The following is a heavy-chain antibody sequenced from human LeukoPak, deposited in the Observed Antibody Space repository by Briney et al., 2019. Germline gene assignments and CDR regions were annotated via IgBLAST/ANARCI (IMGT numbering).Heavy chain of an antibody. V-gene: IGHV4-34*01. CDR2: INHSGST. D-gene: IGHD5-24*01. Sequence: SETLSLTCAVYGGSFSGSYWSWIRQPPGKGLEWIGEINHSGSTNFNPSLKSRVTISVDTSKNQFSLKLSSVTAADTAVYYCARGGTDAHNRKRWLQPGAFDIWGQGTMVTVSS. J-gene: IGHJ3*02. CDR1: GGSFSGSY. CDR3: ARGGTDAHNRKRWLQPGAFDI.